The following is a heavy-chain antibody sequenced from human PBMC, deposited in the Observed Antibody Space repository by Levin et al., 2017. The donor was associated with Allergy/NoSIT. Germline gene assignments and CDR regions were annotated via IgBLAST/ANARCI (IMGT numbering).Heavy chain of an antibody. Sequence: ASVKVSCKASGYTFTSYDINWVRQATGQGLEWMGWMNPNSGNTGYAQKFQGRVTMTRNTSISTAYMELSSLRSEDTAVYYCARGGLDDFWSGYYIYYYYYGMDVWGQGTTVTVSS. CDR2: MNPNSGNT. J-gene: IGHJ6*02. CDR3: ARGGLDDFWSGYYIYYYYYGMDV. D-gene: IGHD3-3*01. V-gene: IGHV1-8*01. CDR1: GYTFTSYD.